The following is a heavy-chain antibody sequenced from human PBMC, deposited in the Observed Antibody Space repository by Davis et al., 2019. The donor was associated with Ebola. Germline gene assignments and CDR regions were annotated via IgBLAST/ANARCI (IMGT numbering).Heavy chain of an antibody. CDR2: ISYDGSNK. D-gene: IGHD6-13*01. CDR3: ARVGKGQQGPLGP. CDR1: GFTFSSYG. Sequence: GGSLRLSCAASGFTFSSYGMHWVRQAPGKGLEWVAVISYDGSNKYYADSVKGRFTISRDNSKNTLYLQMNSLRAEDTAVYYCARVGKGQQGPLGPWGQGTLVTVSS. J-gene: IGHJ5*02. V-gene: IGHV3-30*03.